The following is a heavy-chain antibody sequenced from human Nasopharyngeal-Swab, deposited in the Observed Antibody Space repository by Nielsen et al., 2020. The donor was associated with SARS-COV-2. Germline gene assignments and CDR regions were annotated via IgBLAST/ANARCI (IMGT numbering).Heavy chain of an antibody. CDR2: IYWNDDK. Sequence: SGPTLVKPTQTLTLTCTFSGFSLSTSGVGVGWTRQPPGKALEWLALIYWNDDKRYSPSLKSRLTITKDTSKNQVVLTMTNLDPVDTATYYCAHRAVTDQYRLLFGKLYYYCYLDVWGKGTTVTVSS. CDR3: AHRAVTDQYRLLFGKLYYYCYLDV. V-gene: IGHV2-5*01. D-gene: IGHD2-2*01. CDR1: GFSLSTSGVG. J-gene: IGHJ6*03.